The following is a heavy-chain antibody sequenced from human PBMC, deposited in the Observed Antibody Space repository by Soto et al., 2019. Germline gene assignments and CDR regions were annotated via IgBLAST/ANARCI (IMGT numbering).Heavy chain of an antibody. Sequence: QEQLVESGGGVVQPGGSLRLSCTASGFTFSSYAIHWVRQAPGKGLEWVAVISYDGSHKYYADAVKGRFTISRDNSKNTLYLQMTSLRAEDTAVYYCARDLRKRGECYVRNMDVCGQGTTVTVSS. D-gene: IGHD2-21*01. CDR1: GFTFSSYA. CDR3: ARDLRKRGECYVRNMDV. V-gene: IGHV3-30-3*01. CDR2: ISYDGSHK. J-gene: IGHJ6*02.